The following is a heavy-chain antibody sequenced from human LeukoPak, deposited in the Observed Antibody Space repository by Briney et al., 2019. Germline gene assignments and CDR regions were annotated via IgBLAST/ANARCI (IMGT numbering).Heavy chain of an antibody. CDR3: ARQIISVNAFDI. D-gene: IGHD2/OR15-2a*01. V-gene: IGHV4-39*01. CDR2: IYYSGST. J-gene: IGHJ3*02. Sequence: SETLSLTCTVSGGSISSTFDYGGWSRPPPRKGLGWGGSIYYSGSTFYNPSLKSQVIISVDTSKNQFSLKLSSVPAAYPAVYFCARQIISVNAFDIWGQGTMVTVSS. CDR1: GGSISSTFDY.